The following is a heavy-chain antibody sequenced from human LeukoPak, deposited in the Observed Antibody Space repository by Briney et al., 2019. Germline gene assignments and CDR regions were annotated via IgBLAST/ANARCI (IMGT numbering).Heavy chain of an antibody. D-gene: IGHD3-22*01. CDR2: ITASGVTT. Sequence: GGSLRFSCAASGFTFSSYAMSWVRQAPGKGLEWISTITASGVTTYYADSVKGRFTISRDNSKNTLFLQMNSLRAEDTAVYYCAKAPYDTSGFSSPNYFDYWGQGTLVTVSS. CDR1: GFTFSSYA. CDR3: AKAPYDTSGFSSPNYFDY. J-gene: IGHJ4*02. V-gene: IGHV3-23*01.